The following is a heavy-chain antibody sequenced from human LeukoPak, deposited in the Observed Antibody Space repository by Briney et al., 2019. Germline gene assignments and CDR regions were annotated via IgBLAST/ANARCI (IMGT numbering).Heavy chain of an antibody. CDR2: IIPIFGTA. D-gene: IGHD2-15*01. V-gene: IGHV1-69*05. J-gene: IGHJ3*02. Sequence: SVKVSCKASGGTFSSYAISWVRQAPGQGLEWMGGIIPIFGTANYAQKFQGRVTITTDESTSTAYMELSSLRSEETAVYYCARGGSYCSGGSCYSLAFDIWGQGTMVTVSS. CDR3: ARGGSYCSGGSCYSLAFDI. CDR1: GGTFSSYA.